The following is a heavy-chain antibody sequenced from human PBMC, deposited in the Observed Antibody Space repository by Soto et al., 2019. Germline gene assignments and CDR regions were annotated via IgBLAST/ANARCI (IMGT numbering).Heavy chain of an antibody. CDR3: AKVPSPSLQRYFDY. Sequence: GGSLRLSCAASGFTFSSYGMHWVRQAPGKGLEWVAVISYDGSNKYYAGSVKGRFTISRDNSKNTLYLQMNSLRAEDTAVYYCAKVPSPSLQRYFDYWGQGTLVTVSS. CDR1: GFTFSSYG. V-gene: IGHV3-30*18. J-gene: IGHJ4*02. CDR2: ISYDGSNK.